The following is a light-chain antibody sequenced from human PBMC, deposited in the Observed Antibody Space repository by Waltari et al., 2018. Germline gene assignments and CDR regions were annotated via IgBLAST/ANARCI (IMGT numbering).Light chain of an antibody. CDR1: SSDIGRYNS. J-gene: IGLJ2*01. CDR3: ASYTTTRTVV. CDR2: DVA. V-gene: IGLV2-14*01. Sequence: QSALTQPASVSGSPGQSITIPCTGTSSDIGRYNSLSWYQQHPGKAPKLMIFDVARWPSGVSNRFSGSKSGNTASLTISGLQAEDEADYYCASYTTTRTVVFGGGTKVTVL.